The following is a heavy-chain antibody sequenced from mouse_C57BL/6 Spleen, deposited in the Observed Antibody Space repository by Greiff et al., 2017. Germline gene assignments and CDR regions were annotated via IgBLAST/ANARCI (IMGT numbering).Heavy chain of an antibody. D-gene: IGHD2-2*01. V-gene: IGHV1-15*01. Sequence: LVESGAELVRPGASVTLSCKASGYTFTDYEMHWVKQTPVHGLEWIGAIDPETGGTAYNQKFKGKAILTADKSSSTAYMELRSLTSEDSAVYYCTRKGVYYGYDRYFDVWGTGTTVTVSS. CDR2: IDPETGGT. CDR1: GYTFTDYE. J-gene: IGHJ1*03. CDR3: TRKGVYYGYDRYFDV.